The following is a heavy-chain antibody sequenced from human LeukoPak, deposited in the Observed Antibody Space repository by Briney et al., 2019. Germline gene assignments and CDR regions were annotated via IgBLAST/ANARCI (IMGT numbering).Heavy chain of an antibody. CDR3: AFRGFDY. Sequence: GGSLRLSCAASGFTFSSNSMNWVRQAPGKGLEWVSYIGTSSRSIYYADFVKGRFTISRDNAKNSLYLQMNSLRDEDTAVYYCAFRGFDYWGQGTLVTVSS. V-gene: IGHV3-48*02. J-gene: IGHJ4*02. CDR2: IGTSSRSI. CDR1: GFTFSSNS.